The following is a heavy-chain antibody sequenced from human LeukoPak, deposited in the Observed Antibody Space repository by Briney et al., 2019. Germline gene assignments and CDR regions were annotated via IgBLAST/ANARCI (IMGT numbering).Heavy chain of an antibody. J-gene: IGHJ4*02. V-gene: IGHV4-34*01. CDR2: MNHSGST. D-gene: IGHD6-13*01. Sequence: SETLSLTCAVYGGSFSGYYWSWIRQPPGKGLERIGEMNHSGSTNYNPSLKSRITISVDTSKTKFSLKLSSVLPADTAVYYCATVYQGAAAGPVAYWGQGTLVTVSS. CDR3: ATVYQGAAAGPVAY. CDR1: GGSFSGYY.